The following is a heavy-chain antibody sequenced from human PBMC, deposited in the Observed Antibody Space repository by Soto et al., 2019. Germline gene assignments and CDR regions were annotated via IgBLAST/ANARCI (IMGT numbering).Heavy chain of an antibody. D-gene: IGHD2-15*01. V-gene: IGHV3-48*02. Sequence: GGSLRLSCAASGFTFSSYSMNWVRQAPGKGLEWVSYISSSSSTIYYADTVKGRFTISRDNAKNSLYLQMNSLRDEDTAVYYCARAREDIVFLNWFDPWGQGTLVTVSS. CDR2: ISSSSSTI. J-gene: IGHJ5*02. CDR3: ARAREDIVFLNWFDP. CDR1: GFTFSSYS.